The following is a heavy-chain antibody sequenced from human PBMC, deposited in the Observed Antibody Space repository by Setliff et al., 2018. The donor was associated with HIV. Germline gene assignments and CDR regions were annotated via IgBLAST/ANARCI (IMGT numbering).Heavy chain of an antibody. CDR1: GYTFTNYG. V-gene: IGHV1-18*01. D-gene: IGHD3-10*01. CDR2: ISACNGII. CDR3: ARTSTMVRGVIMDYYYYMDV. Sequence: ASVKVSCKASGYTFTNYGITWVRQAPGQGLEWMGWISACNGIINYAQNLQGRVTMTTDTSTRTAYMELRSLRSDDTAVYYCARTSTMVRGVIMDYYYYMDVWGKGSTVTVSS. J-gene: IGHJ6*03.